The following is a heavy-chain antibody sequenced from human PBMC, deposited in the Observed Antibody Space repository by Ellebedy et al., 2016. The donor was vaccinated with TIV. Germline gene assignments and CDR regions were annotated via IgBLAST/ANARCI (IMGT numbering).Heavy chain of an antibody. D-gene: IGHD6-13*01. Sequence: AASVKVSCKGSGYPFTGYYLHWVRQAPGQELEWMAWINPNSGDTSSAQKFQGRVTLTRDTSSSAAYMELRRLGSDDTAVYYCARESIAASGTFDYWGQGTLVTVSP. CDR3: ARESIAASGTFDY. V-gene: IGHV1-2*02. CDR1: GYPFTGYY. J-gene: IGHJ4*02. CDR2: INPNSGDT.